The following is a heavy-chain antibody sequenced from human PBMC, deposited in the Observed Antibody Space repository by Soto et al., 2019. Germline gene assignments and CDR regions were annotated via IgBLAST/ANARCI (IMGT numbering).Heavy chain of an antibody. V-gene: IGHV1-69*13. J-gene: IGHJ6*02. CDR1: GGTLSNYG. CDR3: ARGDATKIVVTTYYGMDV. D-gene: IGHD4-17*01. CDR2: IIPVFGTA. Sequence: SVKVSCKASGGTLSNYGISWVRQAPGQGLEWMGGIIPVFGTANYAQKFQGRVTITADESTGTVYMEVSSLRSEDTAVYYCARGDATKIVVTTYYGMDVWGQGTTVTVSS.